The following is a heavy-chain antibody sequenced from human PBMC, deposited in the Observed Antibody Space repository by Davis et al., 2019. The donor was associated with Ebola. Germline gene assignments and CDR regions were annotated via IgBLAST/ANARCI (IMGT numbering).Heavy chain of an antibody. CDR1: GFTFSNYA. V-gene: IGHV3-23*01. D-gene: IGHD2-2*02. Sequence: GESLKISCAASGFTFSNYAMRWVRQAPGHCLESVSAISGSGGSTYYADSVKGRFTISRDNANNSMYLQMNSLRAEDTAVYYCARGCSSTSCYNYGYYYGMDVWGQGTTVTVSS. CDR3: ARGCSSTSCYNYGYYYGMDV. CDR2: ISGSGGST. J-gene: IGHJ6*02.